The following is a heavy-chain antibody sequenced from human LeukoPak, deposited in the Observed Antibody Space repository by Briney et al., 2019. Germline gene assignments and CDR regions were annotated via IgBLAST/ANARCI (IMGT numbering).Heavy chain of an antibody. Sequence: SETLSLTCAVYGGSFSGYYWSWIRQPPGKGLEWSGEINHRGSTNYNPSLKSRVTISVDTSKNQFSLKLSSVTAADTAVYYCARGRLCSSTSCYDVYYYYYYMDVWGKGTTVTVSS. D-gene: IGHD2-2*01. V-gene: IGHV4-34*01. CDR1: GGSFSGYY. J-gene: IGHJ6*03. CDR2: INHRGST. CDR3: ARGRLCSSTSCYDVYYYYYYMDV.